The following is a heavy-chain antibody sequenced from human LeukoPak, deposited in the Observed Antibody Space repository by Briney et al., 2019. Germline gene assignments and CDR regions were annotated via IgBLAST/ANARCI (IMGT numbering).Heavy chain of an antibody. CDR2: IYYSGST. V-gene: IGHV4-30-4*01. D-gene: IGHD3-9*01. CDR3: GRDLANYDILDRNFRWFHP. Sequence: SETLSLTCTVSGDSISSGDYYWSWIRQPPGKGLEWIGYIYYSGSTSYNPSLKSRVTISVDTSKNQFSLKLSSLTAAETAVYYRGRDLANYDILDRNFRWFHPRGQGTLV. CDR1: GDSISSGDYY. J-gene: IGHJ5*02.